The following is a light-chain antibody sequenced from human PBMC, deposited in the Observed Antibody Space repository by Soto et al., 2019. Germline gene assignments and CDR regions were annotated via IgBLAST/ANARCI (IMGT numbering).Light chain of an antibody. CDR3: QQYDYYPYT. CDR1: QGISSW. Sequence: DIQMTQSPSTLSASVGDRVTITCRASQGISSWLAWYQQKSGEAPKILIYKASSLESGVPSRFSGSGSGTEFTLTISSLQPDDFATYYCQQYDYYPYTFGQGTKLEIK. CDR2: KAS. V-gene: IGKV1-5*03. J-gene: IGKJ2*01.